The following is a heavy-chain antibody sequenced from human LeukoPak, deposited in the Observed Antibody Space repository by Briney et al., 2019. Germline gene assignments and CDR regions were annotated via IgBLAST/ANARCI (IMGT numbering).Heavy chain of an antibody. J-gene: IGHJ4*02. D-gene: IGHD6-6*01. CDR3: AKVRRTIAARHLDY. Sequence: ASVKVSCKASGYTFTSYDINWVRQATGQGLEWMGWMNPNSGNTGYAQKFQGRVTMTRNTSISTAYVELSSLRSEDTAVYYCAKVRRTIAARHLDYWGQGTLVTVSS. V-gene: IGHV1-8*01. CDR1: GYTFTSYD. CDR2: MNPNSGNT.